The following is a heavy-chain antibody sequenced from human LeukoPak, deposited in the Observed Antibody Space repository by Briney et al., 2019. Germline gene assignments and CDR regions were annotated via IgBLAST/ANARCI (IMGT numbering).Heavy chain of an antibody. Sequence: GGSLRLSCAASGFTFSSYEMNWVRQAPGKGLEWVSYISSSGSTIYYADSVKGRFTISRDNSKNTLYLQMNSLRAEDTAVYHCAKVGIAAAGTDYWGQGTLVTVSS. CDR2: ISSSGSTI. CDR1: GFTFSSYE. J-gene: IGHJ4*02. CDR3: AKVGIAAAGTDY. D-gene: IGHD6-13*01. V-gene: IGHV3-48*03.